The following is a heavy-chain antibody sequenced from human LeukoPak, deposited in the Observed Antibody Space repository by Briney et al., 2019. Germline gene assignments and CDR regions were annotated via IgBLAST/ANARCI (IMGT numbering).Heavy chain of an antibody. Sequence: GESLKISCKGSGYSFISYWIGWVRQMPGKGLEWMGIIYPGDSDTRYSPSFQGQVTISADKSISTAYLQWSSLKASDTAMYYCARRRSGYCSSTSCYNYFDYWGQGTLVTVSS. CDR3: ARRRSGYCSSTSCYNYFDY. J-gene: IGHJ4*02. V-gene: IGHV5-51*01. CDR1: GYSFISYW. CDR2: IYPGDSDT. D-gene: IGHD2-2*02.